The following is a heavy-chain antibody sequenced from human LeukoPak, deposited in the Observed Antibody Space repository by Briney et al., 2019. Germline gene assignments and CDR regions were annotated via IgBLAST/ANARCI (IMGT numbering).Heavy chain of an antibody. V-gene: IGHV1-18*01. CDR2: ISAFNGNT. CDR1: GFTFTSYG. J-gene: IGHJ4*02. Sequence: ASVKVSCTASGFTFTSYGFSWVQQAPGQGLEWMGWISAFNGNTNYAQKAQGRVTMTTDTSTSAAYMELRSLRSDDTAVYYCAREAAGQANRDFFDYWGQGTLVTVSS. CDR3: AREAAGQANRDFFDY. D-gene: IGHD1-14*01.